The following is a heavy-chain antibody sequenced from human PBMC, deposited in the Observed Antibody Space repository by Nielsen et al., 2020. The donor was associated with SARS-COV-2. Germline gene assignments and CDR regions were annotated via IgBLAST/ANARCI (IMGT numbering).Heavy chain of an antibody. CDR2: INWNGGST. J-gene: IGHJ3*02. V-gene: IGHV3-20*01. Sequence: WIRQPPGKGLEWVSGINWNGGSTGYADSVKGRFTISRDNAKNSLYLQMNSLRAEDTALYHCAREEFPRKPPMIVVGDAFDIWGQGTMVTVSS. D-gene: IGHD3-22*01. CDR3: AREEFPRKPPMIVVGDAFDI.